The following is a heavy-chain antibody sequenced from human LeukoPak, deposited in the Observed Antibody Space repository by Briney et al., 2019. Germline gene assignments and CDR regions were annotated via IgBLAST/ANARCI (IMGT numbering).Heavy chain of an antibody. V-gene: IGHV3-53*01. CDR2: IYSDDTT. D-gene: IGHD3-22*01. J-gene: IGHJ4*02. CDR3: ARLYYYNSNVF. Sequence: GGSLRLSCVVSGLTVSSNYMTWVRQAPGKGLEWVSVIYSDDTTYYADSVKGRFTISRDNSKNTLYLQMNSLRAEDTAVCYCARLYYYNSNVFWGQGTLVTVSS. CDR1: GLTVSSNY.